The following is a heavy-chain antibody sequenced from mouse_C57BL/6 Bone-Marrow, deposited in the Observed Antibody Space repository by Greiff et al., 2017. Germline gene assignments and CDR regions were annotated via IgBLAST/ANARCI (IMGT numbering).Heavy chain of an antibody. V-gene: IGHV1-64*01. CDR3: AISYDYADYTIDY. D-gene: IGHD2-4*01. CDR2: MHPNGGSP. Sequence: QVQLQQPGAELVKPGASVKLSCKASGYTFTNYWMHWVKQRPGQGLEWIGMMHPNGGSPDYNEKFKSEATLSVDKSSRTAYMELSSLTSEDSAVYYCAISYDYADYTIDYWGQGTSVTVSS. CDR1: GYTFTNYW. J-gene: IGHJ4*01.